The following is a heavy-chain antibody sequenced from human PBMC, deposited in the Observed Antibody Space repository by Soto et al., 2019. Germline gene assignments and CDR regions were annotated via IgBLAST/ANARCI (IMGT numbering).Heavy chain of an antibody. Sequence: PSETLSLTCTVSGISIDNYYCSWIRQSAGKGLEWIGRIYSSGTTNYNPSLKSQVTMSVDMSKSQFSLNVRSVTAADTAVYYCVRDVGGSGWFAPWGQGTLVTVSS. CDR3: VRDVGGSGWFAP. V-gene: IGHV4-4*07. CDR1: GISIDNYY. CDR2: IYSSGTT. J-gene: IGHJ5*02.